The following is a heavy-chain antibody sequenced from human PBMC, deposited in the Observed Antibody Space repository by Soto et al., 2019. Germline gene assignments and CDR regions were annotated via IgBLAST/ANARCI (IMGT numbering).Heavy chain of an antibody. Sequence: ASVKVSCKASGGTFSSYAISWVRQAPGQGLEWMGGIIPIFGTANYAQKFQGRVTITADESTSTAYMELSSLRSEDTAVYYCARGIVVVPAAMSLATRDNYYYYYYGMDVWGQGTTVTVSS. CDR3: ARGIVVVPAAMSLATRDNYYYYYYGMDV. J-gene: IGHJ6*02. D-gene: IGHD2-2*01. CDR1: GGTFSSYA. V-gene: IGHV1-69*13. CDR2: IIPIFGTA.